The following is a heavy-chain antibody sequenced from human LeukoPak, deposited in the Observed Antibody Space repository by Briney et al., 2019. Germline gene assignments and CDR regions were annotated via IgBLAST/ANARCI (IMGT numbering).Heavy chain of an antibody. CDR3: ARLDEYSSSSRYYGMDV. CDR2: IIPIFGTA. Sequence: SVKVSCKASGYTFTSYYMHWVRQAPGQGLEWMGGIIPIFGTANYAQKFQGRVTITADESTSTAYMELSSLRSEDTAVYYCARLDEYSSSSRYYGMDVWGQGTTVTVSS. CDR1: GYTFTSYY. V-gene: IGHV1-69*13. D-gene: IGHD6-6*01. J-gene: IGHJ6*02.